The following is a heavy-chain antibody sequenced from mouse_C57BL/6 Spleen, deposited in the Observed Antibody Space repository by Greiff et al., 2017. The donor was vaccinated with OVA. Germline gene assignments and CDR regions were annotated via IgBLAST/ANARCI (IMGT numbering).Heavy chain of an antibody. D-gene: IGHD1-1*01. J-gene: IGHJ1*03. V-gene: IGHV1-72*01. CDR3: ARVTTVVEGNFDV. Sequence: VKLSCKASGYTFTSYWMHWVKQRPGRGLEWIGRIDPNSGGTKYNEKFKSKATLTVDKPSSTAYMQLSSLTSEDSAVYYCARVTTVVEGNFDVWGTGTTVTVSS. CDR2: IDPNSGGT. CDR1: GYTFTSYW.